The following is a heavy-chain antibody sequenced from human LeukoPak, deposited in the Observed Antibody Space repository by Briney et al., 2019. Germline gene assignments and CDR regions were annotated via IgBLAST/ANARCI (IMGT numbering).Heavy chain of an antibody. Sequence: GGSLRLSCEGSGFTFSDHHKDWVRQAPGMGLEWVGLIRDSGEAFYADFARGRFAISRDESENTLYLQMNSLRVEDTAVYFCARDRAANQDWVEFDPWGQGTPVIVSS. CDR1: GFTFSDHH. CDR3: ARDRAANQDWVEFDP. D-gene: IGHD3/OR15-3a*01. CDR2: IRDSGEA. J-gene: IGHJ5*02. V-gene: IGHV3-66*03.